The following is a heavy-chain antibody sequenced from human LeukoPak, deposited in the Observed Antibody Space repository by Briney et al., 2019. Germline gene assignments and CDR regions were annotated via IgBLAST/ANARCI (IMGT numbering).Heavy chain of an antibody. D-gene: IGHD5-24*01. V-gene: IGHV3-23*01. Sequence: PGGSLRLSCAASGFTFRDSAMTWVRQAPGKGLEWVSLISFSGDNTYYADSVKGRFTISRDNSKNTLSLQMNSLRVEDTAMYFCAKDIQLSTWGLGTMVTVSS. J-gene: IGHJ3*01. CDR3: AKDIQLST. CDR1: GFTFRDSA. CDR2: ISFSGDNT.